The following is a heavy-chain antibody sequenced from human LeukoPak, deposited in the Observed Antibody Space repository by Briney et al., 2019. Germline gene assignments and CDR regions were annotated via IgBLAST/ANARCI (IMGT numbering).Heavy chain of an antibody. Sequence: GGSLRLSCAASGFSFRSYWMQWVRQAPGKGLVWLSRTNGDGSSTNYADSVKGRFTISRDNAKRSLYLQMNSLRAEDTAVYYCARAIAVAGPYYFDYWGQGALVTVSS. CDR3: ARAIAVAGPYYFDY. V-gene: IGHV3-74*01. CDR2: TNGDGSST. D-gene: IGHD6-19*01. CDR1: GFSFRSYW. J-gene: IGHJ4*02.